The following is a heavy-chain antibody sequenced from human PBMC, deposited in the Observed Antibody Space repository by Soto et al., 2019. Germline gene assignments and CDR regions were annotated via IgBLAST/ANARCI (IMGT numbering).Heavy chain of an antibody. CDR2: INPSGGST. CDR1: GYTITDYY. D-gene: IGHD2-2*03. CDR3: ARGFGYCSSSSCLQGWFDP. J-gene: IGHJ5*02. Sequence: GASVKVSCKASGYTITDYYIHWVRQAPGQGLEWMGIINPSGGSTNYAQKFQGRVTMTRDTSTGTVYMELNSLRSEDTAMYYCARGFGYCSSSSCLQGWFDPWGQGTLVT. V-gene: IGHV1-46*01.